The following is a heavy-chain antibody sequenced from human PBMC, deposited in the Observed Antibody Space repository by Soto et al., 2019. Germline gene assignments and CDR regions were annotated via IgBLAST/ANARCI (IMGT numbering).Heavy chain of an antibody. J-gene: IGHJ6*02. Sequence: QVQLVQSGAEVKKPGASVKVSCKASGYTFTGYYMHWVRQAPGQGLEWMGWINPNSGGTNYAQKFQGWVTMTRDTSISTAYMELSRLRSDDTAVYYCARALLVRDYYYGMDVWGQGTTVTVSS. CDR2: INPNSGGT. D-gene: IGHD2-8*02. V-gene: IGHV1-2*04. CDR3: ARALLVRDYYYGMDV. CDR1: GYTFTGYY.